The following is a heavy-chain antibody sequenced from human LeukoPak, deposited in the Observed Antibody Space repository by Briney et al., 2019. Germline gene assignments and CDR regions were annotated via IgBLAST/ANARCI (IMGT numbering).Heavy chain of an antibody. J-gene: IGHJ6*03. Sequence: GASVKVSCKASGYTFTSYDINWVRQATGQGLEWMRWMNPNSGNTGYAQKFQGRVTMTRNTSISTAYMELSSLRSEDTAVYYCARGTARLYYYYMDVWGKGTTVTVSS. D-gene: IGHD6-6*01. CDR2: MNPNSGNT. CDR3: ARGTARLYYYYMDV. V-gene: IGHV1-8*01. CDR1: GYTFTSYD.